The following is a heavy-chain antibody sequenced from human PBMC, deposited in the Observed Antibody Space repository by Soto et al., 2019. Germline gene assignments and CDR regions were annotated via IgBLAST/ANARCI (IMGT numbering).Heavy chain of an antibody. Sequence: QVQLVQSGAEVKKPGASMKVSCKASGYTFTGYYMHWVRQAPGQGLEWMGWINPNSGGTNYAQKFQGRVTMTRDTSISTAYMELSRLRSDDTAVYYCARDGAKGYCSGGSCPSDYWGQGTLVTVSS. V-gene: IGHV1-2*02. D-gene: IGHD2-15*01. CDR2: INPNSGGT. CDR3: ARDGAKGYCSGGSCPSDY. CDR1: GYTFTGYY. J-gene: IGHJ4*02.